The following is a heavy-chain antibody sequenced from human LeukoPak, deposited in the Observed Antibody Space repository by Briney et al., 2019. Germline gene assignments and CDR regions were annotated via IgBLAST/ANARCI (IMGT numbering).Heavy chain of an antibody. CDR2: ISGSGGST. V-gene: IGHV3-23*01. D-gene: IGHD3-10*01. CDR1: GFTFSSYW. CDR3: AKDLERFGEPRTQDRFDY. Sequence: GGSLRLSCAASGFTFSSYWMSWVRQAPGKGLEWVSAISGSGGSTYYADSVKGRFTISRDNSKNTLYLQMNSLRAEDTAVYYCAKDLERFGEPRTQDRFDYWGQGTLVTVSS. J-gene: IGHJ4*02.